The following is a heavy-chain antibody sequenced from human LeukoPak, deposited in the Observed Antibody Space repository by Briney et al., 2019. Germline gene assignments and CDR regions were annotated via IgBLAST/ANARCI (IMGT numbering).Heavy chain of an antibody. V-gene: IGHV1-69*01. CDR3: ARTIVVVPAATSHSNYWFDP. Sequence: SVKVSCKASGGTFSSYAISWVRQAPGQGLEWMGGIIPIFGTANYAQKFQARVTITADESTSTAYMELSSLRSEDTAVYYCARTIVVVPAATSHSNYWFDPWGQRTLVTVSS. D-gene: IGHD2-2*01. CDR1: GGTFSSYA. J-gene: IGHJ5*02. CDR2: IIPIFGTA.